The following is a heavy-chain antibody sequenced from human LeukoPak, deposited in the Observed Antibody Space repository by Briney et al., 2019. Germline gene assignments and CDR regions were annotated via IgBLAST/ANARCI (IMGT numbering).Heavy chain of an antibody. Sequence: SETLSLTCTVSGGSISSGSYYWSWIQQPAGKGLEWIGRIYTSGSTNYNPSLKSRVTISVDTSKNRFSLKLSSVTAADTAVYYCAREERDGYNYWYYYYYMDVWGKGTTVTISS. CDR2: IYTSGST. V-gene: IGHV4-61*02. CDR3: AREERDGYNYWYYYYYMDV. D-gene: IGHD5-24*01. CDR1: GGSISSGSYY. J-gene: IGHJ6*03.